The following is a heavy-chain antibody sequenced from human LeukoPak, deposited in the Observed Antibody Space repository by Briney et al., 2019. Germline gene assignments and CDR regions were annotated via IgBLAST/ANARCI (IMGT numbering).Heavy chain of an antibody. V-gene: IGHV1-69*13. Sequence: SVKVSCKASGYTFTSYYMHWVRQAPGQGLEWMGGIIPIFGTANYAQKFQGRVTITADESTSTAYMELSSLRSEDTAVYYCASISGDLADYWGQGTLVTVSS. CDR2: IIPIFGTA. D-gene: IGHD7-27*01. CDR3: ASISGDLADY. CDR1: GYTFTSYY. J-gene: IGHJ4*02.